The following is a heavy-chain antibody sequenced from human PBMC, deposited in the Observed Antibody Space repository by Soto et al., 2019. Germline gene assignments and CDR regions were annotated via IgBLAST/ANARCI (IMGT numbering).Heavy chain of an antibody. CDR3: ARDFHYYDRSGEWNWFDP. Sequence: TSETLSLTCTVSGGSISSYYWSWIRQPPGKGLEWIGYIYYSGSTNYNPSLKSRVTISVDTSKNQFSLKLSSVTAADTAVYYCARDFHYYDRSGEWNWFDPWGQGTLVTVSS. D-gene: IGHD3-22*01. CDR2: IYYSGST. CDR1: GGSISSYY. J-gene: IGHJ5*02. V-gene: IGHV4-59*01.